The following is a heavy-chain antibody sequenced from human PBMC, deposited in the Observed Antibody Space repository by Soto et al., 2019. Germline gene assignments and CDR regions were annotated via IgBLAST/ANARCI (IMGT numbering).Heavy chain of an antibody. V-gene: IGHV3-23*01. J-gene: IGHJ6*02. CDR3: SKDRYFDILTASYNDYYNYGMDV. CDR1: GFTFSTYA. Sequence: EVQLLESGGGLVQPGASLRLSCAASGFTFSTYAMTWVRQAPGKGLEWVSTVSGSGDYTYYADSVEGRFTVSRDNSKTTVFLQMNSVRAEDTALYYCSKDRYFDILTASYNDYYNYGMDVWGQGTTVTVSS. CDR2: VSGSGDYT. D-gene: IGHD3-9*01.